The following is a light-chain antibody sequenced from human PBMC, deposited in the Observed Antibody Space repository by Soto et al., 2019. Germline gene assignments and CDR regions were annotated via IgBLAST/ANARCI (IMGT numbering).Light chain of an antibody. V-gene: IGKV3-15*01. CDR2: DTS. J-gene: IGKJ5*01. Sequence: EIVLTQSPATLSVSPGERVTLSCRASQSVRSKLAWYQQRPGQAPRVLIYDTSTRATGLPARFSGSGSGTEFTLTISSLQSEDSAVYYCQQYNNWSAITFCQGTRLEIK. CDR1: QSVRSK. CDR3: QQYNNWSAIT.